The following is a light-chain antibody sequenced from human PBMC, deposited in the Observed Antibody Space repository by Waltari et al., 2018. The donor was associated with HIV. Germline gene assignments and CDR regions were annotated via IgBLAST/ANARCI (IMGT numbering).Light chain of an antibody. Sequence: QSALTQPASVSGSPGQSITISCTGTSSDVGGYNYASWYQQHPGKAPKLMIYDVSNRPSGVSNRFSGSKSGNTASLTISGLQAEDEADYYCSSYTSSSTFYVVFGGGTKLTVL. J-gene: IGLJ2*01. CDR1: SSDVGGYNY. V-gene: IGLV2-14*01. CDR2: DVS. CDR3: SSYTSSSTFYVV.